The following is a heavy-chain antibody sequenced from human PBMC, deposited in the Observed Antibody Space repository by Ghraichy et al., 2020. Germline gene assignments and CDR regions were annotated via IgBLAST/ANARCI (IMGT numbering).Heavy chain of an antibody. D-gene: IGHD4-17*01. CDR2: IRSKANNYAT. Sequence: GGSLRLSCAASGFTFSGSAMHWVRQASGKGLEWVGRIRSKANNYATANAASVKGRFTISRDDSKNTAYLQMNSLKTEDTAVYYCTRINDYGLYGMDVWGQGTTVTVSS. CDR3: TRINDYGLYGMDV. J-gene: IGHJ6*02. CDR1: GFTFSGSA. V-gene: IGHV3-73*01.